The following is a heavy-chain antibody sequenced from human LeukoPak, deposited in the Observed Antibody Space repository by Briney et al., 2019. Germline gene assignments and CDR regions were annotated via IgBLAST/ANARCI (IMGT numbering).Heavy chain of an antibody. V-gene: IGHV4-39*01. CDR2: IHHIGST. J-gene: IGHJ4*02. D-gene: IGHD6-19*01. CDR1: GDSSSSHSYF. CDR3: ARTLPLNGGWRATFDF. Sequence: PSETLSLTCTVSGDSSSSHSYFWGWIRQPPGKGLEWIGNIHHIGSTYYNPSLKSRVAISVDTSTNQFSLKLSSVTAADTVVYYCARTLPLNGGWRATFDFWGQGTLVTVSS.